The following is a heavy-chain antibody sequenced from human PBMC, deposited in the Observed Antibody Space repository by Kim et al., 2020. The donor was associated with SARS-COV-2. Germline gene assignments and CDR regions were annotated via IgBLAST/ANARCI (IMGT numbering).Heavy chain of an antibody. CDR3: AREQTSGSWLGYYYYYGMDV. V-gene: IGHV3-30*04. CDR1: GFTFSSYA. J-gene: IGHJ6*02. D-gene: IGHD6-13*01. CDR2: ISYDGSNK. Sequence: GGSLRLSCAASGFTFSSYAMHWVRQAPGKGLEWVAVISYDGSNKYYADSVKGRFTISRDNSKNTLYLQMNSLRAEDTAVYYCAREQTSGSWLGYYYYYGMDVWGQGTTVTVSS.